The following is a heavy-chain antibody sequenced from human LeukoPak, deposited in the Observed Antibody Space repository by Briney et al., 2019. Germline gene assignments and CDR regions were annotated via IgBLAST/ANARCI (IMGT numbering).Heavy chain of an antibody. CDR1: GYTFTSYY. CDR3: ARIAAAGNFDY. V-gene: IGHV1-46*01. CDR2: INPSGGST. J-gene: IGHJ4*02. Sequence: ASVKVSCKASGYTFTSYYMHWVRQAPGQWLEWMGIINPSGGSTSYAQKFQGRVTMTRDTSTSTVYMELSSLRSEDTAVYYCARIAAAGNFDYWGQGTLVTVSS. D-gene: IGHD6-13*01.